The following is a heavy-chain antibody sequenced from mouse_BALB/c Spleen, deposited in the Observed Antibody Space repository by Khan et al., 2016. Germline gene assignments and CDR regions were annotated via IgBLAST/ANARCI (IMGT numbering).Heavy chain of an antibody. J-gene: IGHJ3*01. V-gene: IGHV5-6*01. CDR2: ISSGGSYT. CDR3: AGTLLLGYGSTYGFAY. Sequence: EVELVESGGDLVKPGGSLKLSCAASGFTFSNYGMSWVRQTPDKRLEWVATISSGGSYTYYPDSVKGRFTISRDNAKNTLYLQMSSLKSDDTAMYYCAGTLLLGYGSTYGFAYWGQGTLVTVSA. CDR1: GFTFSNYG. D-gene: IGHD1-1*01.